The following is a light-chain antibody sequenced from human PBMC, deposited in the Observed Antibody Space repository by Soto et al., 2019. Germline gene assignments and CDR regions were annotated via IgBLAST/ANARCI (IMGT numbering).Light chain of an antibody. J-gene: IGLJ1*01. Sequence: QSVLTQPPPASGTPGQIVAISCSGSSSNIGSNTVTWYQQLPGTAPKLLIYSTSQRSSGVPGRFSGSKSGASASLSISGLQSEDEADYYCAAWDDRLDVYVFGTGTKV. V-gene: IGLV1-44*01. CDR1: SSNIGSNT. CDR3: AAWDDRLDVYV. CDR2: STS.